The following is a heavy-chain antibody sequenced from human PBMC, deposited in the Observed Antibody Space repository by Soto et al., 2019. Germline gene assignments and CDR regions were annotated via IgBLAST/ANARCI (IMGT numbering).Heavy chain of an antibody. CDR3: AREASLSDFWSGCWFDP. D-gene: IGHD3-3*01. Sequence: ASVKVSCKASGGTFSSYTISWVRQAPGQGLEWMGRIIPILGIANYAQKFQGRVTITADKSTSTAYMELSSLRSEDTAVYYCAREASLSDFWSGCWFDPWGQGTLVTVSS. V-gene: IGHV1-69*04. CDR2: IIPILGIA. J-gene: IGHJ5*02. CDR1: GGTFSSYT.